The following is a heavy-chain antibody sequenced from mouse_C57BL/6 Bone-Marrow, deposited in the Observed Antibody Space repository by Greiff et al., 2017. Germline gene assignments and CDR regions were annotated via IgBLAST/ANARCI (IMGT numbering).Heavy chain of an antibody. CDR1: GYTFTSYW. Sequence: VQLQQPGAELVRLGSSVKLSCKASGYTFTSYWMDWVKQRPGQGLEWIGNIYPSDSETHYNQKFKDKATLTVDKSSSTAYMQLSSLTSEDSAVYYCARKGLRYLWFAYWGQGTLVTVSA. CDR3: ARKGLRYLWFAY. D-gene: IGHD1-1*01. V-gene: IGHV1-61*01. CDR2: IYPSDSET. J-gene: IGHJ3*01.